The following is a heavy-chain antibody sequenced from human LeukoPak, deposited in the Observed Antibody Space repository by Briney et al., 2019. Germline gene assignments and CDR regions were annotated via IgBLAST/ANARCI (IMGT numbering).Heavy chain of an antibody. D-gene: IGHD4-23*01. V-gene: IGHV5-51*01. CDR1: GYLFTNYW. J-gene: IGHJ4*02. CDR3: ARRDYGANSVISYLFDY. Sequence: HGESLQISCKGSGYLFTNYWISWVRQMPGKGLEWVGIIFHADSKTRYSPTFQGQVTISADKSINTAYLQWTSLKASDTAIYYCARRDYGANSVISYLFDYWGQGTLVTISS. CDR2: IFHADSKT.